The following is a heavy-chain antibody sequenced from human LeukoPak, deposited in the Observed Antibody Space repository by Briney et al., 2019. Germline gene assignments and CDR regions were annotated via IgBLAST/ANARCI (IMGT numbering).Heavy chain of an antibody. D-gene: IGHD1-26*01. V-gene: IGHV3-21*01. CDR3: AIVGATAPFDY. J-gene: IGHJ4*02. CDR1: GFTFSSYS. CDR2: ISSSSYI. Sequence: GGSLRLSCAASGFTFSSYSMNWVRQAPGKGLEWVSSISSSSYIYYADSVKGRFTIFRDNAKNSLYLQMNSLRAEDTAVYYCAIVGATAPFDYWGQGTLVTVSS.